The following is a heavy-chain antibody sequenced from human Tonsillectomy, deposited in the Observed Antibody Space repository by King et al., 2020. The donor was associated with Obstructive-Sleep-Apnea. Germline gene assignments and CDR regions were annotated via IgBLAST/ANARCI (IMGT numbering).Heavy chain of an antibody. D-gene: IGHD3-10*01. CDR2: IYYSGST. J-gene: IGHJ4*02. V-gene: IGHV4-31*03. CDR1: GGSISSGGYY. CDR3: ARRGGFYYGSGSYYDY. Sequence: QLQESGPGLVKPSQTLSLTYTVSGGSISSGGYYWSWIRQHPGKGLEWIGYIYYSGSTYYNPSLKSRVTISVDTSKNQFSLKLSSVTAADTAVYYCARRGGFYYGSGSYYDYWGQGTLVTVSS.